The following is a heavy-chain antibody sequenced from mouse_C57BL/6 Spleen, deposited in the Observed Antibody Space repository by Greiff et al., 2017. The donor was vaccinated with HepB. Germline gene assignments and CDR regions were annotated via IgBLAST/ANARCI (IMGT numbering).Heavy chain of an antibody. V-gene: IGHV3-6*01. J-gene: IGHJ3*01. Sequence: DVKLQESGPGLVKPSQSLSLTCSVTGYSITSGYYWNWIRQFPGNKLEWMGYISYDGSNNYNPSLKNRISITRDTSKNQFFLKLNSVTTEDTATYYCARDDGYGAYWGQGTLVTVSA. CDR2: ISYDGSN. CDR3: ARDDGYGAY. CDR1: GYSITSGYY. D-gene: IGHD2-3*01.